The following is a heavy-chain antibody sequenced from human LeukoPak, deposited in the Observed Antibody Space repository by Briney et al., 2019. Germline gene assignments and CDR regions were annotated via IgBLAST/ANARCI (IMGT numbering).Heavy chain of an antibody. J-gene: IGHJ3*01. V-gene: IGHV3-7*01. D-gene: IGHD1-14*01. CDR2: IKKDGSEE. CDR1: GFTLNSYL. CDR3: ARSNPNRNALDL. Sequence: GGSLRLSCAASGFTLNSYLMSWVRQAPGRGLEWVANIKKDGSEENYLDSVKGRFTVSRDNAKNSLNLQMNSLRGEDTAVYYCARSNPNRNALDLWGQGTMVAISS.